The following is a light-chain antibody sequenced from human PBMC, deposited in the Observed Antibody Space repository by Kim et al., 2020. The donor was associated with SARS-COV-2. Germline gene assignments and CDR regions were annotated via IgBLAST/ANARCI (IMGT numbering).Light chain of an antibody. CDR1: QGISSW. V-gene: IGKV1-12*01. Sequence: DIQMTQSPSSVSASVGDRVTITCRASQGISSWVAWYQQKPGKAPKLLIYAASSLQSGVPSRFSGSGSGTDFTLTISSLQPEDFATHSGQQANSFPWRVGNGTKVDIK. CDR2: AAS. CDR3: QQANSFPWR. J-gene: IGKJ1*01.